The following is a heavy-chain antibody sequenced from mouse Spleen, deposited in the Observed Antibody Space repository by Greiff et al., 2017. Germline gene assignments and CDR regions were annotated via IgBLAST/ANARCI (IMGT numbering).Heavy chain of an antibody. CDR2: ISYSGST. CDR1: GYSITSDY. Sequence: VHVQQSGPGLAKPSPTLSLSCSATGYSITSDYLHWIRQFPGHKLEYIGYISYSGSTYYYPSLKSRISITRDTSKNQYDLQLNSVTTEDTATYYCAREGTWYFDGWGTGTTVTVSS. CDR3: AREGTWYFDG. D-gene: IGHD3-3*01. V-gene: IGHV3-8*01. J-gene: IGHJ1*03.